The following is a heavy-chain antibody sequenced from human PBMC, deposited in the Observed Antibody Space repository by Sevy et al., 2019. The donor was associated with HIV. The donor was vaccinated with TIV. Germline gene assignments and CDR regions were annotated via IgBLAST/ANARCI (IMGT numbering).Heavy chain of an antibody. D-gene: IGHD6-19*01. Sequence: SQTLSLTCVISGDSVSRNGAAWNWIRQSPSRGLEWLGRSYYRSTWHKDYAISVKSRLTITPDTSKNQFFLQLNSVTPEETVMYYCARAVAGVYYFDYWGQGTWSPSPQ. J-gene: IGHJ4*02. V-gene: IGHV6-1*01. CDR1: GDSVSRNGAA. CDR3: ARAVAGVYYFDY. CDR2: SYYRSTWHK.